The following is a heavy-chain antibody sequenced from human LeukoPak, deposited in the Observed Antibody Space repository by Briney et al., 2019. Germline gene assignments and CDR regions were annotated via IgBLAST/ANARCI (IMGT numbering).Heavy chain of an antibody. CDR3: ARADDAFDI. CDR2: INHSGST. Sequence: SETLSLTCAVYGGSFSGYYWSWIRQPPGKGLEWIGEINHSGSTNYNPSLKSRVTISVDTSKNQFSLKLSSVTAADTAVYYCARADDAFDIWGQGTMVTVSS. CDR1: GGSFSGYY. J-gene: IGHJ3*02. V-gene: IGHV4-34*01.